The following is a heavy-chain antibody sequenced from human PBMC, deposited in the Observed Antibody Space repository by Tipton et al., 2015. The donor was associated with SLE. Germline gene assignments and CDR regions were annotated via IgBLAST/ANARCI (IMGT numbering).Heavy chain of an antibody. Sequence: TLSLTCTVSGGSISSYYWSWIRQPPGKGLEWIGYIYYSGSTNYNPSLKSRVTISVDTSKNQFSLNLSPVTAGDTAVYYCARETTGDTCSYYGMDVWGQGTTVTVSS. CDR1: GGSISSYY. D-gene: IGHD7-27*01. V-gene: IGHV4-59*01. CDR2: IYYSGST. J-gene: IGHJ6*02. CDR3: ARETTGDTCSYYGMDV.